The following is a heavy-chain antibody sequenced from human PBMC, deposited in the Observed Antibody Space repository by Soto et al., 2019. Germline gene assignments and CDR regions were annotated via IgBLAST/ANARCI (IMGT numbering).Heavy chain of an antibody. CDR3: ARAIGLTLFVY. CDR2: IGTTGDT. CDR1: GFTFSSYD. J-gene: IGHJ4*02. Sequence: EVQLVESGGGLVQPGGSLRLSCSASGFTFSSYDMHWVRQGTGKGLEWVSAIGTTGDTYYAGSVKGRFTISRENAKNSLYLQLNSLRAGDTAIYFCARAIGLTLFVYWGQGTLVTVSS. D-gene: IGHD3-3*01. V-gene: IGHV3-13*04.